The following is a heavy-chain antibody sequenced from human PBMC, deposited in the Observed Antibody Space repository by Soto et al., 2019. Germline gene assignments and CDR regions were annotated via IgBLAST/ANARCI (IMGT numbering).Heavy chain of an antibody. CDR1: GDSVSSNSAA. CDR3: ARALFANIVVVPAAYFDY. CDR2: TYYRSKWYN. V-gene: IGHV6-1*01. J-gene: IGHJ4*02. Sequence: PSQTLSLTCAISGDSVSSNSAAWNWIRQSPSRGLEWLGRTYYRSKWYNDYAVSVKSRITINPDTSKNQFSLQLNSVTPEDTAVYYCARALFANIVVVPAAYFDYWGQGTLVTVSS. D-gene: IGHD2-2*01.